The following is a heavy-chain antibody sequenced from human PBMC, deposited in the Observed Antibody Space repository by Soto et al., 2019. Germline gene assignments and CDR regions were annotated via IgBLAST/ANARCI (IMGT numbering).Heavy chain of an antibody. D-gene: IGHD3-22*01. V-gene: IGHV1-69*13. CDR3: ARAKSYYDSSGYYRRAEYFQH. J-gene: IGHJ1*01. CDR2: IIPIFGTA. CDR1: GGTFSSYA. Sequence: GPSVKVSCKASGGTFSSYAISWVRQAPGQGLEWMGGIIPIFGTANYAQKFQGRVTITADESTSTAYMELSSLRSEDTAVYYCARAKSYYDSSGYYRRAEYFQHWGQGTLVTVSS.